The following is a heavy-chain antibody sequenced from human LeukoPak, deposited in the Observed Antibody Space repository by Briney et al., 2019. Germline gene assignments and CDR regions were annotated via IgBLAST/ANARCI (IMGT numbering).Heavy chain of an antibody. Sequence: GGSLRLSCTASGFTFSDYYMSWIRQAPGKGLEWVSYISSTGSTRYYADSVKGRFTISRDNVKNSLYLQMNSLRVEDTAVYYCARYSYGGNSYFDYWGQGTLVTVSS. J-gene: IGHJ4*02. D-gene: IGHD4-23*01. CDR3: ARYSYGGNSYFDY. V-gene: IGHV3-11*04. CDR2: ISSTGSTR. CDR1: GFTFSDYY.